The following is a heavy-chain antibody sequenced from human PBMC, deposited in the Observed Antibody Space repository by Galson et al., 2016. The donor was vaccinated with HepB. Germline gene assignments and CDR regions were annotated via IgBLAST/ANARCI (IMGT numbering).Heavy chain of an antibody. J-gene: IGHJ6*04. D-gene: IGHD5-12*01. CDR1: GFTFGTYW. V-gene: IGHV3-64*01. CDR2: ISSNGGST. CDR3: AREDIVATISDYYYGMDV. Sequence: SLRLSCAASGFTFGTYWMSWVRQAPGKGLEYVSSISSNGGSTHYANSVKGRFTISRDNSKNTLYLQMGSLRVEDMAVYYCAREDIVATISDYYYGMDVWGKGTTVTVSS.